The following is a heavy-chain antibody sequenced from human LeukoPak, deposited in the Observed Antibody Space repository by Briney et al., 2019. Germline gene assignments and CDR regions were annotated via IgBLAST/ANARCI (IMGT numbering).Heavy chain of an antibody. J-gene: IGHJ6*02. Sequence: GESLKISCNVSGYTFSNYWIGWVRQMPGKGLEWMGIINPDDSDTRYSPSFQGQVTISADKSISTAYLRWSSLKASDTAMYYCTRQLELQNYYGMDVWGQGTTVTVSS. D-gene: IGHD1-7*01. V-gene: IGHV5-51*01. CDR3: TRQLELQNYYGMDV. CDR2: INPDDSDT. CDR1: GYTFSNYW.